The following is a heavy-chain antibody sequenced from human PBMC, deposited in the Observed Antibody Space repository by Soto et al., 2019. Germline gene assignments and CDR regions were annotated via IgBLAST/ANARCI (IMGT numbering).Heavy chain of an antibody. V-gene: IGHV6-1*01. CDR1: GDSVSSNSAA. CDR3: ARDRYCSGGSCYLAGGYYYYYGMDV. CDR2: TYYRSKWYN. Sequence: SQTLSLTCAISGDSVSSNSAAWNWIRQSPSRGLEWLGRTYYRSKWYNDYAVSVKSRITINPDTSKNQFSLQLNSVTPEDTAVYYCARDRYCSGGSCYLAGGYYYYYGMDVWGKGTTVTVSS. D-gene: IGHD2-15*01. J-gene: IGHJ6*04.